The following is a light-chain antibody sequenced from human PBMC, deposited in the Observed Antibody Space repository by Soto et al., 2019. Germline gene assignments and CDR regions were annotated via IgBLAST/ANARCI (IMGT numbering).Light chain of an antibody. CDR2: EVS. CDR1: SSDVGCYKY. Sequence: QSALTQPASVSGSPGQSIPISCTGTSSDVGCYKYVSWYQQHPGKAPKLMIYEVSNRPSGVSNRFSGSKSGNTASLTISGLQAEDEAYYYCSSYTSSSTVVFGEGTKVTVL. CDR3: SSYTSSSTVV. J-gene: IGLJ2*01. V-gene: IGLV2-14*01.